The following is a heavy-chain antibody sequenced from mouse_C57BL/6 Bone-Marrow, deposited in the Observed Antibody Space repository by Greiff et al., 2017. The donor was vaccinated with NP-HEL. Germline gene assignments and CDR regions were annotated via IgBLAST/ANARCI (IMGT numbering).Heavy chain of an antibody. CDR3: ARQNSDYYGSSFYAMDY. J-gene: IGHJ4*01. V-gene: IGHV5-12*01. CDR1: GFTFSDYY. D-gene: IGHD1-1*01. Sequence: DVKLVESGGGLVQPGGSLKLSCAASGFTFSDYYMYWVRQTPEKRLEWVAYISNGGGSTYYPDTVKGRFTISRDNAKNTLYLQMSRLKSEDTAMYYCARQNSDYYGSSFYAMDYWGQGTSVTVSS. CDR2: ISNGGGST.